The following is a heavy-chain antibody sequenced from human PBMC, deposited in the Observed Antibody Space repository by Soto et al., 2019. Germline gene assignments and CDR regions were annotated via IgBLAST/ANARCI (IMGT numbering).Heavy chain of an antibody. CDR1: GYTFATST. Sequence: QVQLVQSGAEVKKPGSSVKVSCKASGYTFATSTISWLRQAPGQGPEWMGWIKAYSGNTNYAQKLQGRLTMTTDTSTSTAYMELRSPTTDDTAIYYCAIADYGDDDYWGQGTLVTVSS. V-gene: IGHV1-18*01. J-gene: IGHJ4*02. CDR3: AIADYGDDDY. D-gene: IGHD4-17*01. CDR2: IKAYSGNT.